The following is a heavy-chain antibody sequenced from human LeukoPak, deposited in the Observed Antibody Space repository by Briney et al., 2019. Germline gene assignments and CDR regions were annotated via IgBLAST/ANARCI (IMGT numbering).Heavy chain of an antibody. CDR3: AREDSSVWNANY. Sequence: GGSLRLSCVASGFTFSGHGMHWVRQAPGKGLEWVALIWYDGSKRYYADSVKGRFTISRDNSKNTLYLQMNNLGAEDTAVYYCAREDSSVWNANYWGLGTLVTVSS. CDR1: GFTFSGHG. CDR2: IWYDGSKR. D-gene: IGHD6-19*01. V-gene: IGHV3-33*01. J-gene: IGHJ4*02.